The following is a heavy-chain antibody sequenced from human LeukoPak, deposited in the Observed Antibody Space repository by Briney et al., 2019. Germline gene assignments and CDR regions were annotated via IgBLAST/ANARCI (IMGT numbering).Heavy chain of an antibody. Sequence: ASVKVSCKVSGYSSTNYYMHWVRQAPGQGLEWMGIINPSGRYTSYAQEFQGRVTMTRDTSTSTVSMQLSSLRSEDTAVYYCARGGTVMVTGGFDSWGQGTLVTVSS. CDR3: ARGGTVMVTGGFDS. CDR2: INPSGRYT. D-gene: IGHD5-18*01. J-gene: IGHJ4*02. V-gene: IGHV1-46*03. CDR1: GYSSTNYY.